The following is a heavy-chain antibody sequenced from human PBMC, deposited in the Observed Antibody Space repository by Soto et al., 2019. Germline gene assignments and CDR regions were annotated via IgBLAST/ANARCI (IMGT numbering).Heavy chain of an antibody. V-gene: IGHV2-5*02. J-gene: IGHJ4*02. CDR3: AKSRRDGYNTYFDS. Sequence: QITLKVSGPTLVKPTQTLALTCSFSGFSLSTSGVGVGWIRQTPGEALEWLTLIYWDDDKRYSPTLRSRLTITKDTSKKQVVLEMTSVGPADSATYYCAKSRRDGYNTYFDSWGQGTLVTVSS. CDR1: GFSLSTSGVG. D-gene: IGHD6-25*01. CDR2: IYWDDDK.